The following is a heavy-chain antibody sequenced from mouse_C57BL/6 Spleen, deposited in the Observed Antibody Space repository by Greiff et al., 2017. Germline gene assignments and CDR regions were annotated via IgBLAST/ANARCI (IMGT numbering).Heavy chain of an antibody. CDR1: GFNIKDYY. CDR2: IDPEDGDT. D-gene: IGHD2-1*01. V-gene: IGHV14-1*01. Sequence: VHVKQSGAELVRPGASVKLSCTASGFNIKDYYMHWVKQRPEQGLEWIGRIDPEDGDTEYAPKFQGKATMTADTSANTAYLQLSSLTSEDTAVYYCTLYGNYGYFDYWGQGTTLTVSS. CDR3: TLYGNYGYFDY. J-gene: IGHJ2*01.